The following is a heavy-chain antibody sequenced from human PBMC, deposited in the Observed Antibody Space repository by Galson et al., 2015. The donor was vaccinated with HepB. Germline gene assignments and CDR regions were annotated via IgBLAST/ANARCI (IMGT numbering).Heavy chain of an antibody. CDR1: GGTFSSYA. Sequence: SVKVSCKASGGTFSSYAISWVRQAPGQGLEWMGGIIPIFGTANYAQKFQGRVTITADESTSTAYMELSSLRSEDTAVYYCARDRVAARRAEGYYYYGMDVWGQGTTVTVSS. D-gene: IGHD6-6*01. J-gene: IGHJ6*02. V-gene: IGHV1-69*13. CDR3: ARDRVAARRAEGYYYYGMDV. CDR2: IIPIFGTA.